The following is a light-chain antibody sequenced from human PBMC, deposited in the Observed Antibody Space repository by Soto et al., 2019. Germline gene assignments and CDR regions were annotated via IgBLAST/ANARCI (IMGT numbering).Light chain of an antibody. CDR1: QNINRY. Sequence: EIVLTQSPATLSLSPGERATLSCRASQNINRYLAWYHQKPGQPPRLLIYDASTRATGIPARFSGSGSGTDFTLTISSLEPEDFAVYYCQQRSNWPPITFGQGTRLEIK. CDR2: DAS. J-gene: IGKJ5*01. V-gene: IGKV3-11*01. CDR3: QQRSNWPPIT.